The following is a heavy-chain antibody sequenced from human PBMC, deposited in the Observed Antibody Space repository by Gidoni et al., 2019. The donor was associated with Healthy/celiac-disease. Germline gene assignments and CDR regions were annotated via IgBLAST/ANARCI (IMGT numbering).Heavy chain of an antibody. V-gene: IGHV4-39*01. Sequence: QLQLQESGPGLVKPSETLSLTCIVSGSSISSSSYYWGWIRQPPGKGLEWIGSIYYSGSTVYNPSLKSRVTISAETSKNQFSLKLTSVTVADTAVYYCVRPLRVGYFIDHWGQGILVTVSS. J-gene: IGHJ4*02. CDR2: IYYSGST. D-gene: IGHD3-22*01. CDR1: GSSISSSSYY. CDR3: VRPLRVGYFIDH.